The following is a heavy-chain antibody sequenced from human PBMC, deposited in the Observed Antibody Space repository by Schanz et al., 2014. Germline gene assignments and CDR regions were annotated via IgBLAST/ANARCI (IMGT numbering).Heavy chain of an antibody. CDR1: GFSVGNKH. J-gene: IGHJ4*02. Sequence: EVQLVESGGGLVQPGGSLRLSCAASGFSVGNKHMNWVRQAPGKGLEWVSFIYIGGNTYYADSVKGRFTISTDNSKNTVYIQMNSLRAEDTAVYYCARGGPAYYFDDWGQGTLVTVSS. CDR2: IYIGGNT. CDR3: ARGGPAYYFDD. V-gene: IGHV3-66*01.